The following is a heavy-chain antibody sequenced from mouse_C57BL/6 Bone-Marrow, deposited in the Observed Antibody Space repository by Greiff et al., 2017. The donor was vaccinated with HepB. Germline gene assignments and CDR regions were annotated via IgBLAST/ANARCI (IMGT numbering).Heavy chain of an antibody. CDR3: ARLLRSWFAY. J-gene: IGHJ3*01. V-gene: IGHV1-59*01. Sequence: QVQLQQPGAELVRPGTSVKLSCKASGYTFTSYWMHWVKQRPGQGLEWIGVIDPSDSYTNYNQKFKGKATLTVDTSSSTAYMQLSSLTSEDSAVYYCARLLRSWFAYWGQGTLVAVSA. D-gene: IGHD1-1*01. CDR2: IDPSDSYT. CDR1: GYTFTSYW.